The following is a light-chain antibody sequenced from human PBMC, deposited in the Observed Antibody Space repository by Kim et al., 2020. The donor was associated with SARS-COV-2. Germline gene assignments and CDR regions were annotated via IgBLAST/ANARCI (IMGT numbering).Light chain of an antibody. Sequence: EIVLTQSPGTLSLSLRERATLSCRASQSVDSSYLAWYQQKPGQAPRLLIYDASTRATGTPDRFIGSGSGTDFTLTISRLESEDFAVYYCHQYGSSPSTFGQGTKVDIK. CDR2: DAS. J-gene: IGKJ1*01. CDR3: HQYGSSPST. V-gene: IGKV3-20*01. CDR1: QSVDSSY.